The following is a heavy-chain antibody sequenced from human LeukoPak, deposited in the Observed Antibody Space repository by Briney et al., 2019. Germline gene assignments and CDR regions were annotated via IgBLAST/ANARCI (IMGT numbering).Heavy chain of an antibody. D-gene: IGHD6-19*01. J-gene: IGHJ4*02. CDR3: ARQGYSSGK. Sequence: PGGSLRLSCAASGFTFSNYWMNWVRQAPGKGLEWVASIQRDGSEKYYVESVKGRLTISRDKAKNSLYLQMYSLRAEDTAVYYCARQGYSSGKWGQGTLVTVSS. V-gene: IGHV3-7*01. CDR2: IQRDGSEK. CDR1: GFTFSNYW.